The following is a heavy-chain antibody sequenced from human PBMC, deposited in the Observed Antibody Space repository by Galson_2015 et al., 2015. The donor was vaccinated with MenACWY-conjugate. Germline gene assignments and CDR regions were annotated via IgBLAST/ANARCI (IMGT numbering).Heavy chain of an antibody. CDR3: ASISGDYGIKSDC. D-gene: IGHD4-17*01. J-gene: IGHJ4*02. Sequence: SLRLSCAASGFTFSSYWMHWVRHAPGKGLVWVSRINSDGSSTSYADSVKGRFTISRDNAKNTLYLQMNSLRAEDTAVYYCASISGDYGIKSDCWGQGTLVTVSS. CDR2: INSDGSST. V-gene: IGHV3-74*01. CDR1: GFTFSSYW.